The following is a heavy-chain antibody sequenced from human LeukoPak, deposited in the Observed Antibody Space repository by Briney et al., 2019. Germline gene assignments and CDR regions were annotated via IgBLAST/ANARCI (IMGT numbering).Heavy chain of an antibody. V-gene: IGHV3-43*01. CDR1: GFSFDDYT. CDR2: ISWDGVST. J-gene: IGHJ6*03. CDR3: AXSAAXLVXDXXYYMDV. D-gene: IGHD6-13*01. Sequence: AXSGFSFDDYTMHWVRQAPGKGLEWVSLISWDGVSTHYADSVKGRFTISRDNSKNSLYLQMNSLRTEDTALYYCAXSAAXLVXDXXYYMDVWGKGTTVTVSS.